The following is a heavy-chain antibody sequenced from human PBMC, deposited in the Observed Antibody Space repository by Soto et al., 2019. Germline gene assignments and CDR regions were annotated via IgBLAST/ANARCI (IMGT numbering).Heavy chain of an antibody. CDR3: ARDGGYTGYEEGNPFDI. CDR2: MYVTGTT. J-gene: IGHJ3*02. V-gene: IGHV4-4*07. D-gene: IGHD5-12*01. CDR1: GGSISHHY. Sequence: SETLSLTCTVSGGSISHHYWSWIRQHAGTRLGWIGRMYVTGTTNYNPSLKNRVSMSIDTSKNQFSLKLSSVTAADTAVYYCARDGGYTGYEEGNPFDIWGQGTMVTVSS.